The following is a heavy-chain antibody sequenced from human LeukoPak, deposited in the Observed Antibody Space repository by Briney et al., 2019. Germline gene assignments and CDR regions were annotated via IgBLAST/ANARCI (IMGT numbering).Heavy chain of an antibody. CDR3: VSFYETY. CDR2: INSDGSWT. V-gene: IGHV3-74*01. Sequence: GGSLRLSCAASGNYWMHWVRQVPGKGLVWVSHINSDGSWTSYADSVKGRFTISKDNAKNTVYLQMNSLRAEDTAVYYCVSFYETYWGRGTLVSVSS. CDR1: GNYW. J-gene: IGHJ4*02. D-gene: IGHD2/OR15-2a*01.